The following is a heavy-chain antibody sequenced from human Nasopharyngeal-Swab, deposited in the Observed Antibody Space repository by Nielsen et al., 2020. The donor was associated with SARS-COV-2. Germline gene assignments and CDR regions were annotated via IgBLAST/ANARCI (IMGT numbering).Heavy chain of an antibody. J-gene: IGHJ5*02. D-gene: IGHD3-3*01. CDR1: GSSIISYS. CDR3: ARGIFGVPLEVYNWFDT. CDR2: IYYSWST. V-gene: IGHV4-59*13. Sequence: SETLSLPCTFSGSSIISYSCSWIRQPPGKGLELFGYIYYSWSTNYNPSLKSRVTISVDTSKNQFSLKLSSVTAADTAVYYCARGIFGVPLEVYNWFDTWGQGTLVTVSS.